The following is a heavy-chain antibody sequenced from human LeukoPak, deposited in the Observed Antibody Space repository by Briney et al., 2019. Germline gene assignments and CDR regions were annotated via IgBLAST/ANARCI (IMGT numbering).Heavy chain of an antibody. J-gene: IGHJ4*02. D-gene: IGHD3-10*01. Sequence: PSETLSLTCTVSGGSISSYYWSWIRQPAAKGLEWIGRIYTSGSTNYNPSLKSRVTMSVDTSKNQFSLKLSSVTAADTAVYYCARVVSDGSGSYYPDYWGQGTLVTVSS. CDR2: IYTSGST. CDR1: GGSISSYY. CDR3: ARVVSDGSGSYYPDY. V-gene: IGHV4-4*07.